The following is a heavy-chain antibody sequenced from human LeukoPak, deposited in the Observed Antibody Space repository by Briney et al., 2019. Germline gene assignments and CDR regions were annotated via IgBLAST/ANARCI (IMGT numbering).Heavy chain of an antibody. D-gene: IGHD3-3*01. CDR2: INAGNGNT. CDR1: GYTFTTYA. Sequence: ASVTVSFKASGYTFTTYAMNWVRQAPGQRLEWMGWINAGNGNTKYSENFQGRVTITRDTSASTAHMELSSLRSEDTAVYYCARDNKVRDDFWSGYYDYWGQGTLVTVSS. V-gene: IGHV1-3*01. J-gene: IGHJ4*02. CDR3: ARDNKVRDDFWSGYYDY.